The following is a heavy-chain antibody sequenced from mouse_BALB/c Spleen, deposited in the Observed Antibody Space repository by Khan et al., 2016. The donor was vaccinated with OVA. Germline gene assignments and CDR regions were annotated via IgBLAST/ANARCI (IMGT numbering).Heavy chain of an antibody. CDR1: GYTFTDYA. D-gene: IGHD2-3*01. Sequence: QVQLQQSGPELVRPGVSVKISCKGSGYTFTDYAIYWVKQCHAKSLEWVGLISTYSGNTNYNQKFKVKATMTVDKSYSTAYMELARLTSEDSASYYCAGPAYDCYYDYWGQGTTLTVSS. CDR2: ISTYSGNT. V-gene: IGHV1S137*01. CDR3: AGPAYDCYYDY. J-gene: IGHJ2*01.